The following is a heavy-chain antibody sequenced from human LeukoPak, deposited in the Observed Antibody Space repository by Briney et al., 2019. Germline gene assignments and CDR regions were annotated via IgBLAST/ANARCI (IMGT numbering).Heavy chain of an antibody. CDR3: ARACSGGSCYFGAYDAFDI. Sequence: ASVKVSCKASGYTFTGYYMHWVRQAPGQGLEWMGWINPNSGGTNYAQKFQGRVTMTRDTSISTACMELSRLRSDDTAVYYCARACSGGSCYFGAYDAFDIWGQGTMVTVSS. CDR1: GYTFTGYY. V-gene: IGHV1-2*02. J-gene: IGHJ3*02. CDR2: INPNSGGT. D-gene: IGHD2-15*01.